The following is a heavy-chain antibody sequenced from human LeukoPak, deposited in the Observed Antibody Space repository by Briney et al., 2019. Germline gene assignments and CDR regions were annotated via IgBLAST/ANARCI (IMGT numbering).Heavy chain of an antibody. CDR3: ARDFSSSWYLGYYYYGMDV. J-gene: IGHJ6*02. D-gene: IGHD6-13*01. Sequence: GGSLRLSCAASGFTFSSYWMHWVRQAPGKGLVWFSRINSDGSSTSYADSVKGRFTISRDNAKNTLYLQMNSLRAEDTAVYYCARDFSSSWYLGYYYYGMDVWGQGTTVTVSS. CDR2: INSDGSST. V-gene: IGHV3-74*01. CDR1: GFTFSSYW.